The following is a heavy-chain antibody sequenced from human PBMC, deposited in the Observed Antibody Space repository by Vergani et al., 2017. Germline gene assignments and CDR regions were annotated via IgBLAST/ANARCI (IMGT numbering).Heavy chain of an antibody. CDR1: GFTFSNAW. Sequence: EVQLVESGGGLVKPGGSLRLSCAASGFTFSNAWMSWVRQAPGKGLEWVGRIKSKTDGGTTDYAAPVKGRFTISRDDSKNTLYLQMNSLKTEDTALYYCAKDSAPGIAVALEVYYMDVWGKGTTVTVSS. J-gene: IGHJ6*03. CDR3: AKDSAPGIAVALEVYYMDV. D-gene: IGHD6-19*01. V-gene: IGHV3-15*01. CDR2: IKSKTDGGTT.